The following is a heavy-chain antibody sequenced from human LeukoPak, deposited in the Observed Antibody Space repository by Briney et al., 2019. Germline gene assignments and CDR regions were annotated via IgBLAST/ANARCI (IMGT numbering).Heavy chain of an antibody. CDR1: GYTFTSYG. D-gene: IGHD1-26*01. V-gene: IGHV1-18*01. J-gene: IGHJ4*02. CDR3: ARDSGSRRASAHSDY. Sequence: ASAKVSCKASGYTFTSYGISWVRQAPGQGLEWMGWISAYNGNTNYAQKLQGRVTMTTDTSTSTAYMELRSLRSDDTAVYYCARDSGSRRASAHSDYWGQGTLVTVSS. CDR2: ISAYNGNT.